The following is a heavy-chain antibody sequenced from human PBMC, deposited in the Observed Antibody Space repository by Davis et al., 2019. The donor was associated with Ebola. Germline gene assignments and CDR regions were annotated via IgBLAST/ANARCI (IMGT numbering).Heavy chain of an antibody. CDR3: ARLDWTYIR. J-gene: IGHJ4*02. D-gene: IGHD1-7*01. V-gene: IGHV1-69*02. Sequence: VSCNASSGTFSSYTINWLRRAPAQGLVWMVMLILPRGRVDYAQKFQGRATMTADTSTSTAYMELSSLGSEDTAVYYSARLDWTYIRWGQGTQVTVAS. CDR2: LILPRGRV. CDR1: SGTFSSYT.